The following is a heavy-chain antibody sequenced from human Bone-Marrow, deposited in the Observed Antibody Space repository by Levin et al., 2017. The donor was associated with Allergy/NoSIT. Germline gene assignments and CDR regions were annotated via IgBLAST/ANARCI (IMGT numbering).Heavy chain of an antibody. CDR3: ARGWWIPLLRVEIINWFDN. CDR2: IFHSGSA. Sequence: SQTLSLTCAVSGDSMSSGGYSWSWIRQPPGKGLEWIGHIFHSGSAYYNPALKSRVTISVDRSKNQFSLKLSSVTAADTAVYYCARGWWIPLLRVEIINWFDNWGRGTLVIVSA. CDR1: GDSMSSGGYS. D-gene: IGHD2-15*01. J-gene: IGHJ5*02. V-gene: IGHV4-30-2*01.